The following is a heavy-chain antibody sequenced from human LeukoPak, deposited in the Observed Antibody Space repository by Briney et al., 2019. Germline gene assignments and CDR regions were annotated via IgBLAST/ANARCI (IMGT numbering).Heavy chain of an antibody. Sequence: SETLSLSCAVSGGSISSYYWSWIRQPPGKGLGWIGYIYYSGSTNYNPSLKSRVTISVDTSKNQFSLKLSSVTAADAAVYYCARIVGATLWYFDYWGQGTLVTVSS. CDR3: ARIVGATLWYFDY. CDR1: GGSISSYY. V-gene: IGHV4-59*01. CDR2: IYYSGST. J-gene: IGHJ4*02. D-gene: IGHD1-26*01.